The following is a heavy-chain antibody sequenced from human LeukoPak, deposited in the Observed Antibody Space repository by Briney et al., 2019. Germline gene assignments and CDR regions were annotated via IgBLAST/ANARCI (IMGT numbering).Heavy chain of an antibody. J-gene: IGHJ5*02. Sequence: GGSLRLSCAASGFTFSGYSMNWVRQAPGKGLEWVSSISSSSSYIYYADSVKGRFTISRDNAKNSLYLQMNSLRAEDTAVYYCARVRRDDFWSGLSDANWSDPWGQGTLVTVSS. CDR2: ISSSSSYI. CDR3: ARVRRDDFWSGLSDANWSDP. D-gene: IGHD3-3*01. CDR1: GFTFSGYS. V-gene: IGHV3-21*01.